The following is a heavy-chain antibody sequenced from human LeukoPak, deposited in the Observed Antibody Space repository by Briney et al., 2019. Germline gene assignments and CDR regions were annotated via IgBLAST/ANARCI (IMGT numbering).Heavy chain of an antibody. CDR1: GYIFTSYW. CDR2: IDPSDSYT. Sequence: GESPKISCKGSGYIFTSYWITWVRQMPGKGLEWMGRIDPSDSYTNYSPSFQGHVTISADKSLSTAYLQWSSLKASDTAMYYCARQRWPDYWGQGTLVTVSS. CDR3: ARQRWPDY. J-gene: IGHJ4*02. V-gene: IGHV5-10-1*01. D-gene: IGHD5-24*01.